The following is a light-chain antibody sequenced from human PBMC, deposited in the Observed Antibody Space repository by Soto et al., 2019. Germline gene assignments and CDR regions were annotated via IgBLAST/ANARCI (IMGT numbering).Light chain of an antibody. J-gene: IGLJ2*01. CDR2: INN. Sequence: QSVLTQPPSASGTPGQRVTISCSGSSSNIGSNTVNWYQQLPGTAPNLLIYINNQRHSGVPDRFSGSKSGTSASLAISGLQSEDEADYYCAAWDDSLNGPVFGGGTKLTVL. V-gene: IGLV1-44*01. CDR3: AAWDDSLNGPV. CDR1: SSNIGSNT.